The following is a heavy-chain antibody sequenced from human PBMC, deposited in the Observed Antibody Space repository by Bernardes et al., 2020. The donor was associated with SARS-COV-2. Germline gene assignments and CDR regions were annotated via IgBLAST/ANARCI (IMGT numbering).Heavy chain of an antibody. CDR1: GYTLSDYY. D-gene: IGHD3-10*02. V-gene: IGHV1-2*02. J-gene: IGHJ4*02. CDR2: INPHSGGT. Sequence: ASVKVSCKASGYTLSDYYMHWVRQAPGQGLEWMGWINPHSGGTNYAQKFQGRVTVTRDTSISTAYMELSRLTSDDTAVYYCAREEMATIFGAWGYWGQGTLVTVSS. CDR3: AREEMATIFGAWGY.